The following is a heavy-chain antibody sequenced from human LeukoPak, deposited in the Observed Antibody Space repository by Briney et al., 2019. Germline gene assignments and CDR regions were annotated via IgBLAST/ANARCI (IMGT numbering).Heavy chain of an antibody. CDR3: ARDDRYCSSTSCFLGWFDP. Sequence: PGGSLRLSCAASGFTFSSYSMNWVRQAPGKGLEWVSSISSSSSYIYYADSVKGRFTISRDNAKNSLYLQMNSLRAEDTAVYYCARDDRYCSSTSCFLGWFDPWGQGTLVTVSS. CDR2: ISSSSSYI. D-gene: IGHD2-2*01. CDR1: GFTFSSYS. V-gene: IGHV3-21*01. J-gene: IGHJ5*02.